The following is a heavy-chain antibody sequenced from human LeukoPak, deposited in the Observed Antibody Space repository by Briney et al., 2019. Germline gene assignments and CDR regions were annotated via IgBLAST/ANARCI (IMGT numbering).Heavy chain of an antibody. V-gene: IGHV3-64*01. CDR2: ISSNGGST. CDR3: AREYSSGWSASYYFDY. D-gene: IGHD6-19*01. Sequence: GGSLRLSCAASGFTFSSYGMHWVRQAPGKGLDYVSAISSNGGSTYYANSVKGRFTISRDNSKNTLYLQVGSLRAEDMAVYYCAREYSSGWSASYYFDYWGQGTLVTVSS. CDR1: GFTFSSYG. J-gene: IGHJ4*02.